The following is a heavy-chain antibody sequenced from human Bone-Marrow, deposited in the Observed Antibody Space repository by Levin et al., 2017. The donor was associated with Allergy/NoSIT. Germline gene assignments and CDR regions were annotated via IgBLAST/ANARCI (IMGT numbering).Heavy chain of an antibody. CDR3: ARGRPAEQAMVLDS. J-gene: IGHJ5*01. Sequence: GGSLRLSCAASGFAFGTYTMNWVRQAPGKRPEWVASISHSNMYIKYAGSVKGRFTISRDNAQNSLLLQMTGLRGDDTGIYYCARGRPAEQAMVLDSWGQGTLVTVSS. CDR2: ISHSNMYI. CDR1: GFAFGTYT. V-gene: IGHV3-21*06. D-gene: IGHD5-18*01.